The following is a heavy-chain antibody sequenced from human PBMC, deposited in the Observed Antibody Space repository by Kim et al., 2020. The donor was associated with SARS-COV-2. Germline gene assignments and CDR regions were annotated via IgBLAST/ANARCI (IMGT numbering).Heavy chain of an antibody. Sequence: KSPGRVTITADESTSTAYMELSSLRSEDTAVYYCARGFPDSSAAPDAFDIWGQGTMVTVSS. J-gene: IGHJ3*02. V-gene: IGHV1-69*01. D-gene: IGHD6-19*01. CDR3: ARGFPDSSAAPDAFDI.